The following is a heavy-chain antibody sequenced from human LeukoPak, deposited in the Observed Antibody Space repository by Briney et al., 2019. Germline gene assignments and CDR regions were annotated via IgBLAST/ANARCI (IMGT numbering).Heavy chain of an antibody. CDR2: ISSSSSYT. Sequence: GGSLRLFCAASGFTFSSYSMNWVRQAPGKGLEWVSSISSSSSYTYYADSVKGRFTISRDNAKNSLYLQMNSLRAEDTAVYYCASQTDHYYDSSGYYYVDYWGQGTLVTVSS. CDR3: ASQTDHYYDSSGYYYVDY. V-gene: IGHV3-21*01. CDR1: GFTFSSYS. J-gene: IGHJ4*02. D-gene: IGHD3-22*01.